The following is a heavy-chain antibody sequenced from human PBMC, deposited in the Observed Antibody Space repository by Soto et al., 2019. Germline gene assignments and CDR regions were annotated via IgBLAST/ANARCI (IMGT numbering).Heavy chain of an antibody. D-gene: IGHD2-8*02. CDR2: IDGDGRTT. CDR1: GFTLRSYW. Sequence: EVQLVESGGGLVQPGGSLTLSCAVSGFTLRSYWMHWVRQAPVKGLEWVSRIDGDGRTTNYADSVKGRFTISRDNAKNTVYLHMNSLRVEDRAVYYCARGVVVYQQLVRGRDRFDPWGQGTLVTVSS. J-gene: IGHJ5*02. CDR3: ARGVVVYQQLVRGRDRFDP. V-gene: IGHV3-74*01.